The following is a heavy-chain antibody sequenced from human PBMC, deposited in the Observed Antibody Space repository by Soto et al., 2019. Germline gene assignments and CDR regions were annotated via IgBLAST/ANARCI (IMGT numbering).Heavy chain of an antibody. J-gene: IGHJ6*02. CDR3: ARVGGVVVVAASFDYYGMDV. CDR1: GGSFSGYY. Sequence: SETLSLTCAVYGGSFSGYYWSWIRQPPGKGLEWIGDINHSGSTNYNPSLKSRVTISVDTSKNQFSLKLSSVTAADTAVYYCARVGGVVVVAASFDYYGMDVWGQGTTVTVSS. CDR2: INHSGST. V-gene: IGHV4-34*01. D-gene: IGHD2-15*01.